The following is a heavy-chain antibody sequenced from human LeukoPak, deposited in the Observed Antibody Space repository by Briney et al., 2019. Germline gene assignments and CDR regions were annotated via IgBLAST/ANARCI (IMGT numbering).Heavy chain of an antibody. V-gene: IGHV1-18*01. Sequence: GASVTVSCKASGYTFITSGISWVRQAPGQGFEWMGWIGAYNGNTNYAQKFQDRVTMTTDTSTSTVYMELRSLRSDDTAVYYCARGSASRLWSWDYWGQGTLVTVSS. J-gene: IGHJ4*02. CDR2: IGAYNGNT. CDR3: ARGSASRLWSWDY. D-gene: IGHD5-18*01. CDR1: GYTFITSG.